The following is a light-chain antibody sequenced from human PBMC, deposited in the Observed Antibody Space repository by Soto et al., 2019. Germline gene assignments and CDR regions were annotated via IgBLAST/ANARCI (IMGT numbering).Light chain of an antibody. J-gene: IGKJ1*01. CDR1: QGISNI. CDR3: QHYNSYSEA. V-gene: IGKV1-27*01. Sequence: MQRSQSPSSLSSSVGDRVSITCRASQGISNILAWYLQKPPKVPPILLYAGASLQSGVTSRFSGSRCGTEFTPPISSMQHDDVATEYCQHYNSYSEAFGQGTKVDIK. CDR2: AGA.